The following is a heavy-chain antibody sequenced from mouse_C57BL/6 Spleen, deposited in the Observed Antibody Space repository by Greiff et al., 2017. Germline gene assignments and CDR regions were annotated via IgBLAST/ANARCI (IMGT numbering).Heavy chain of an antibody. V-gene: IGHV1-52*01. CDR2: IGPSDSET. CDR3: ARLGTGTLDY. Sequence: QVQLQQPGAELVRPGSSVKLSCKASGYTFTSYWMHWVKQRPIQGLEWIGNIGPSDSETHYNQKFKDKATLTVDKSSSTAYMQLSSLTSEDSAVYYCARLGTGTLDYWGQGTTLTVSS. D-gene: IGHD4-1*01. CDR1: GYTFTSYW. J-gene: IGHJ2*01.